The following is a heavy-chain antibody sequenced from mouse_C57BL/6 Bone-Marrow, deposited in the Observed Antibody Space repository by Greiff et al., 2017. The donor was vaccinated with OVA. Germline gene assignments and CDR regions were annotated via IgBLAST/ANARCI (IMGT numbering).Heavy chain of an antibody. Sequence: EVQRVESGGGLVQSGRSLRLSCATSGFTFSDFYMEWVRQAPGKGLEWIAASRNKANDYTTEYSAAVKGRFIVSRDTSQSILYLQMNALRAEDNAMYYCARDDYYWYFDVWGTGTTVTVSS. CDR1: GFTFSDFY. CDR2: SRNKANDYTT. J-gene: IGHJ1*03. CDR3: ARDDYYWYFDV. V-gene: IGHV7-1*01.